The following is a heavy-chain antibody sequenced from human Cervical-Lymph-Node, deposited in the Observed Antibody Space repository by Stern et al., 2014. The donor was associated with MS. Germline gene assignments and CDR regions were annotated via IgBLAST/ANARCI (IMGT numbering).Heavy chain of an antibody. D-gene: IGHD3-9*01. CDR3: ARGWSYDILTGYSY. V-gene: IGHV1-69*01. J-gene: IGHJ4*02. Sequence: VQLVESGAEVKKPGSSVKVSCKASGGTFRSYAISWVRQAPGQGLEWMGGIIPLFGRANYAQKFQGRVTITADESTSTAYMELSSLRSEDTAVYYCARGWSYDILTGYSYWGQGTLVTVSS. CDR2: IIPLFGRA. CDR1: GGTFRSYA.